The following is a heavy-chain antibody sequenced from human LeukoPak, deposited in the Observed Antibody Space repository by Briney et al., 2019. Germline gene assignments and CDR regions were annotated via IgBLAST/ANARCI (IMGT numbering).Heavy chain of an antibody. CDR2: INPNSGGT. V-gene: IGHV1-2*02. CDR3: ARDLKERQLLPQPPHGFDI. D-gene: IGHD1-1*01. CDR1: GYTFTGYY. Sequence: WASVKVSCKASGYTFTGYYMHWVRQAPGQGLEWMGWINPNSGGTNYAQKFQGRVTMTRDTSISTAHMELSRLRSDDTAVYYCARDLKERQLLPQPPHGFDIWGQGTMVTVSS. J-gene: IGHJ3*02.